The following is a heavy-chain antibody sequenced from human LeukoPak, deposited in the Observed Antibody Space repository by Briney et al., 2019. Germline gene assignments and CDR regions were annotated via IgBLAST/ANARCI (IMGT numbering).Heavy chain of an antibody. D-gene: IGHD3-16*01. J-gene: IGHJ5*02. CDR2: INPNDGGT. V-gene: IGHV1-2*02. Sequence: ASVKVSCKASGYTFTGNYIHRVRQAPGQGLEWMGWINPNDGGTKFAQRFQGRVTVTRDTYISTTYMELSGLRSDDTAMYYCARYVSATAWRNHWFDPWGQGNLVTVSS. CDR1: GYTFTGNY. CDR3: ARYVSATAWRNHWFDP.